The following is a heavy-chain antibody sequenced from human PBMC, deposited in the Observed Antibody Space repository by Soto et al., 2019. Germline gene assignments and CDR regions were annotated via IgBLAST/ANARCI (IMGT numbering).Heavy chain of an antibody. CDR1: GFTFSNAW. J-gene: IGHJ3*02. Sequence: EVQLVESGGGLVKPGGSLRLCCAASGFTFSNAWMSWVRQAPGKGLEWGGRIKSKTDGGTTDYAAPVKGRFTISRDDSTNTLYLQLHSLKTEDTSVYYCTTAFQYYYDSSGQNAFDIWGQGTMVTVSS. CDR3: TTAFQYYYDSSGQNAFDI. V-gene: IGHV3-15*01. CDR2: IKSKTDGGTT. D-gene: IGHD3-22*01.